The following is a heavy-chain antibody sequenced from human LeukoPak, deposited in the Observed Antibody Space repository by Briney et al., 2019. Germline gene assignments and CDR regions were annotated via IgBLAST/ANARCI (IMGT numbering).Heavy chain of an antibody. D-gene: IGHD5-18*01. CDR3: ARAPGGIQLWLTYYYYGMDV. CDR2: IYSGGST. J-gene: IGHJ6*02. V-gene: IGHV3-53*01. CDR1: GFTVSSNY. Sequence: GGSLRLSCAASGFTVSSNYMSWVRQAPGKGLEWVSVIYSGGSTYYADSVKGRFTISRDNAKNSLYLQMNSLRAEDTAVYYCARAPGGIQLWLTYYYYGMDVWGQGTTVTVSS.